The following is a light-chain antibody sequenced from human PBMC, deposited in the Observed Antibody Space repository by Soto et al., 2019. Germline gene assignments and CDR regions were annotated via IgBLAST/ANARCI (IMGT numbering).Light chain of an antibody. CDR2: DDN. V-gene: IGLV1-51*01. CDR1: SSNIGGNS. J-gene: IGLJ1*01. Sequence: QSVLTQPPSVSGAPGQRVTISCTGSSSNIGGNSVSWYQQLPGTAPKLLIYDDNKRPSGIPNRFSGSKSGTSATLGITGFQTGDEADYYCGSWDSSLSAYVFGTGIKVTV. CDR3: GSWDSSLSAYV.